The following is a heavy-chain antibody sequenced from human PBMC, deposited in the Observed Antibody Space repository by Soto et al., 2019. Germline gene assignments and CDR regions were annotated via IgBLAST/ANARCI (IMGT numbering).Heavy chain of an antibody. V-gene: IGHV3-49*03. CDR3: ARYTYTSRYSYYGMDV. CDR1: GFTFGDYA. J-gene: IGHJ6*02. D-gene: IGHD6-13*01. CDR2: VRSKAYGGTT. Sequence: SLELSCTTSGFTFGDYAMCWFRQAPGKGLEWVGVVRSKAYGGTTDYAASVKGRFDISRDDSKSVAYLQMNSVTTEDTAVYFCARYTYTSRYSYYGMDVWGQGTTVTVSS.